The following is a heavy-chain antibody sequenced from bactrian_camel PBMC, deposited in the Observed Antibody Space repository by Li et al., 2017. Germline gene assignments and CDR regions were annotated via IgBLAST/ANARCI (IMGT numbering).Heavy chain of an antibody. D-gene: IGHD3*01. CDR2: ISTGSGNT. Sequence: DVQLVESGGGLVQPGGSLSLSCTTSGFSFSTYAMGWVRQAPGEGLEWVSGISTGSGNTFYADSAKGRFTISRDNAKNTLYLQMNSLKPEDTAMYYCAAKTPCEWDAPRVYGDYDYWGQGTQVTVS. V-gene: IGHV3S31*01. J-gene: IGHJ4*01. CDR1: GFSFSTYA. CDR3: AAKTPCEWDAPRVYGDYDY.